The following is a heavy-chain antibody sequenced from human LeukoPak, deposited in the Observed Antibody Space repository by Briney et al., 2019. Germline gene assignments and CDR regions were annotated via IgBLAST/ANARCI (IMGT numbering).Heavy chain of an antibody. J-gene: IGHJ3*02. Sequence: GGSLRLSCAASGFTFSSYSMNWVRQAPGKGLEWVSSISSSSSYIYYADSVKGRFTISRDNAKNSLYLQMNSLRAEDTAVYYCARDYGPPGYSSGWYPIDIWGQGTMVTVSS. V-gene: IGHV3-21*01. CDR2: ISSSSSYI. CDR3: ARDYGPPGYSSGWYPIDI. D-gene: IGHD6-19*01. CDR1: GFTFSSYS.